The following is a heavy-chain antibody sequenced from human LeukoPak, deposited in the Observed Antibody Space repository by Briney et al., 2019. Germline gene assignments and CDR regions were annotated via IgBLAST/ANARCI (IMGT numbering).Heavy chain of an antibody. Sequence: GGSLRLSCAASGFTFSNYWMHWGRQAPGKGRVWASRIIRGVRRTTSQDSPKGLFTVSSDISKNPQYLQMNSRRAEDTAGYYCPRTKVELATTLLDYWRQGTLVSVSS. CDR3: PRTKVELATTLLDY. J-gene: IGHJ4*02. V-gene: IGHV3-74*03. CDR2: IIRGVRRT. CDR1: GFTFSNYW. D-gene: IGHD5-24*01.